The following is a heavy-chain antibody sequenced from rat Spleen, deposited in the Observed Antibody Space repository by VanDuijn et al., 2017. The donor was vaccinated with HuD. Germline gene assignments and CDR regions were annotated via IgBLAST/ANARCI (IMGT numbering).Heavy chain of an antibody. CDR3: TRDQAGTWAY. D-gene: IGHD5-1*01. Sequence: EVQLVESGGGLVQPGRSLKLSCAVSGFTFSSYGMAWVRQDPTKGLEWVATITNTGGSTYYPDSVKGRFTISRDNAKSTLYLQMNSLRSEDTATYYCTRDQAGTWAYWGQGTLVTVSS. J-gene: IGHJ3*01. V-gene: IGHV5-29*01. CDR1: GFTFSSYG. CDR2: ITNTGGST.